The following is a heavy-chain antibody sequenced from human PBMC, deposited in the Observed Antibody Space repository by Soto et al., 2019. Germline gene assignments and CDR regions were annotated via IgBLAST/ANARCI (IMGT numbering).Heavy chain of an antibody. D-gene: IGHD5-12*01. CDR3: VRIRRGDGYTFGY. J-gene: IGHJ4*02. V-gene: IGHV3-74*01. CDR1: GFTLSNYW. CDR2: INTDGSTT. Sequence: EVQLVESGGVSVQPGGSLRLSCTASGFTLSNYWMHWVRQAPGKGLVWVSRINTDGSTTTYADSVKGRFTISRDNAKNTLYLQMNSLRDEDTAVYYCVRIRRGDGYTFGYCVQGTLVTVSS.